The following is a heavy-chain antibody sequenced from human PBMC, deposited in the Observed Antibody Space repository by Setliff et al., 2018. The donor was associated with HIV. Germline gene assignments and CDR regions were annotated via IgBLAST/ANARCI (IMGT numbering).Heavy chain of an antibody. CDR2: IIPMFGTG. V-gene: IGHV1-69*05. Sequence: SVKVSCKASGGTFSSYGISWVRQAPGQGLEWMGGIIPMFGTGFYAQKFRDRVTVTTDENRSTAYMELNSLRPEDTGVFYCARVGHSSSYHYYGMDVWGQGTTVTVSS. D-gene: IGHD6-13*01. J-gene: IGHJ6*02. CDR3: ARVGHSSSYHYYGMDV. CDR1: GGTFSSYG.